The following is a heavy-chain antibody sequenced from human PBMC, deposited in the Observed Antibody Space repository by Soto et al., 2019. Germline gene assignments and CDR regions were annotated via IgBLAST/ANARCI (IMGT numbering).Heavy chain of an antibody. J-gene: IGHJ6*02. CDR3: AKDSPSMDV. Sequence: PGGSLRLSCAASGFTFSSYGMHWVRQAPGKGLEWVAVISYDGSNKYYADSVKGRFTISRDNSKNTLYLQMNSLRAEDTAVYYCAKDSPSMDVWGQGTTVTVSS. CDR1: GFTFSSYG. CDR2: ISYDGSNK. V-gene: IGHV3-30*18.